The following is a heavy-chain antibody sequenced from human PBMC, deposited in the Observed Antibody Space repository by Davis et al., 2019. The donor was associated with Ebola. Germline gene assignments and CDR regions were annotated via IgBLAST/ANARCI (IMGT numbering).Heavy chain of an antibody. D-gene: IGHD3-3*01. CDR3: ARDGRYDFWSEDYYGMDV. CDR2: ISAYNGNT. V-gene: IGHV1-18*04. CDR1: GYTFTSYG. Sequence: AASVKVSCKASGYTFTSYGISWVRQAPGPGLEWMGWISAYNGNTNYAQKLQGRVTMTTDTSTSTAYMELRSLRSDDTAVYYCARDGRYDFWSEDYYGMDVWGQGTTVTVSS. J-gene: IGHJ6*02.